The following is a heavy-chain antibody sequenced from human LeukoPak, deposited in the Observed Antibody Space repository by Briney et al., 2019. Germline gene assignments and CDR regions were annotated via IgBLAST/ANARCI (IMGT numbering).Heavy chain of an antibody. CDR2: ISAYNGST. J-gene: IGHJ4*02. D-gene: IGHD6-19*01. CDR3: ARGAPIAVAGLTDY. V-gene: IGHV1-18*01. Sequence: ASVKVSCKASGYTFTSYGISCVRQAPGQGREWVGWISAYNGSTNYAQKLQGRVSMTTDTSARPAYMELRSLRSGDKAVSYCARGAPIAVAGLTDYWGQGTLVTVSS. CDR1: GYTFTSYG.